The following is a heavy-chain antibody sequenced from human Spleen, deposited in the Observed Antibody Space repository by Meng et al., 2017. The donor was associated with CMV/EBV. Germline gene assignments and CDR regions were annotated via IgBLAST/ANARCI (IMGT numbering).Heavy chain of an antibody. CDR2: INWNGGST. CDR1: GFTFDDYG. V-gene: IGHV3-20*03. CDR3: ARDRAAAGTGAEYFQH. J-gene: IGHJ1*01. Sequence: SGFTFDDYGMSWVRQAPGKGLAWVSGINWNGGSTGYADSVKGRFTISRDNAKNSLYLQMNSLRAEDTALYYCARDRAAAGTGAEYFQHWGQGTLVTVSS. D-gene: IGHD6-13*01.